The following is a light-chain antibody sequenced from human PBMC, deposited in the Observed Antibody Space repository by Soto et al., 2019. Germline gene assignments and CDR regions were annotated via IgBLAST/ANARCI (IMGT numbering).Light chain of an antibody. CDR3: TSYTRDTALV. V-gene: IGLV2-14*01. CDR1: SSDVGTYNY. CDR2: EVS. J-gene: IGLJ1*01. Sequence: QSALTQPASVSGSPGQSITISCTGTSSDVGTYNYVSWYQHHPGKAPNLIIYEVSNRPSGVSNRFSGTKSGSTASLTISGRQDEDEADYHCTSYTRDTALVFGTGTKVTVL.